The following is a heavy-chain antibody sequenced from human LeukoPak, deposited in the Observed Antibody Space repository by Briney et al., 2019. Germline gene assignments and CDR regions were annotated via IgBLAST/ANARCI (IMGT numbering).Heavy chain of an antibody. V-gene: IGHV4-34*01. Sequence: SETLSLTCAVYGGSFSGYYWSWIRQPPGRGLEWIGEINHSGSTNYNPSLKSRVTISVDTSKNQFSLKLSSVTAADTAVYYCARGPLRYCGGDCYPPLGDAFDIWGQGTMVTVSS. CDR2: INHSGST. D-gene: IGHD2-21*02. CDR1: GGSFSGYY. CDR3: ARGPLRYCGGDCYPPLGDAFDI. J-gene: IGHJ3*02.